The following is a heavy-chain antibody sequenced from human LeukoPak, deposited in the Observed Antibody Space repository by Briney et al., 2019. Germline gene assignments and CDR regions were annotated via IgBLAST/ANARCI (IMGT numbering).Heavy chain of an antibody. CDR1: GHSMSSGYY. CDR3: ARVGTGSSSGHLDY. V-gene: IGHV4-38-2*01. D-gene: IGHD6-19*01. CDR2: KYQSGST. J-gene: IGHJ4*02. Sequence: PSETLSLTCAVSGHSMSSGYYWGWIRQPPGKGLEWIGSKYQSGSTYYNPSLKSRVTISLDTSKNHFSLKLSSVTAADTAVYYCARVGTGSSSGHLDYWGQGTLVTVSS.